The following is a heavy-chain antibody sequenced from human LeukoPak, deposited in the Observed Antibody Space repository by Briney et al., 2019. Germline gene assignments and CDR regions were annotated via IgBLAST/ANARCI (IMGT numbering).Heavy chain of an antibody. CDR3: ARVHISAAGYFGS. D-gene: IGHD6-13*01. CDR1: GGSISSYY. CDR2: IYTSGST. J-gene: IGHJ4*02. Sequence: SETLSLTCSVSGGSISSYYWSWIRQPAGKGLEWIGRIYTSGSTNYNPSLKSRVTMSIDTSMNQFSLKLSSVTAADTAVYYCARVHISAAGYFGSWGQGTLVTVSS. V-gene: IGHV4-4*07.